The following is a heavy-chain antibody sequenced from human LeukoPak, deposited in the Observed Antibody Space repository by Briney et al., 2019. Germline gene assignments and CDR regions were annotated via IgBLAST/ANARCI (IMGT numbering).Heavy chain of an antibody. D-gene: IGHD3-16*01. CDR2: INANSGGT. V-gene: IGHV1-2*02. CDR3: ARDEGGNAFDI. CDR1: GYTFSGSY. Sequence: ASVKVSCKASGYTFSGSYMHWVRQALGQGLEWMGWINANSGGTNSAQKFQGRVTMTRDTSISTAYMELSSLRSDDTAVYYCARDEGGNAFDIWGQGTMVTVSS. J-gene: IGHJ3*02.